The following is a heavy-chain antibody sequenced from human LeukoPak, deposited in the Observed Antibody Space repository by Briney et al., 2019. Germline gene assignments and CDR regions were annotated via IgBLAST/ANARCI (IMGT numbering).Heavy chain of an antibody. V-gene: IGHV4-39*07. CDR1: GDSVTSDNFY. J-gene: IGHJ4*02. CDR2: VYRSGSA. Sequence: SETLSLTCNVSGDSVTSDNFYWAWIRQPPGKGPKWIGTVYRSGSAYHNPSLKSRLTISIDTSKNQFSLKLTSVTAADTALYFCARALHTSPTDYYFDFWGPGTLVTVSS. D-gene: IGHD1-14*01. CDR3: ARALHTSPTDYYFDF.